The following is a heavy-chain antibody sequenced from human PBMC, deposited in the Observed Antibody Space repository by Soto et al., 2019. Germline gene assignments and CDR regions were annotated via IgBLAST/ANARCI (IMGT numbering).Heavy chain of an antibody. J-gene: IGHJ2*01. CDR2: IYYSGST. D-gene: IGHD4-17*01. Sequence: QVQLQESGPGLVKPSQTLSLTCTVSGGSISSGGYYWSWIRQHPWKGLEWIGYIYYSGSTYYNPSLKSRVTISVDTSKNQFPLKLSSVTAADTAVYYCARAGDYGEPAYWYFDLWGRGTLVTVSS. V-gene: IGHV4-31*03. CDR3: ARAGDYGEPAYWYFDL. CDR1: GGSISSGGYY.